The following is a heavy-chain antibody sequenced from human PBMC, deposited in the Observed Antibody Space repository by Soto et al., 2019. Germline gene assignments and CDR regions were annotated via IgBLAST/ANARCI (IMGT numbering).Heavy chain of an antibody. J-gene: IGHJ4*02. D-gene: IGHD2-15*01. CDR1: GGTFSSYT. Sequence: SVKVSCKASGGTFSSYTISWVRQAKGQGLEWMGRIIPILGIANYTQKFQGRVTITADKSTSTAYMELSSLRSEDTAVYYCARDYNNCSGGSCYFTTHPFDYWGQGTLVTVSS. V-gene: IGHV1-69*04. CDR2: IIPILGIA. CDR3: ARDYNNCSGGSCYFTTHPFDY.